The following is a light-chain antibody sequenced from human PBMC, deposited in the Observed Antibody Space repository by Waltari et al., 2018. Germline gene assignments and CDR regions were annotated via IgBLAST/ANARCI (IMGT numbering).Light chain of an antibody. CDR3: NSRDSTTKHLV. CDR1: SLRRSY. Sequence: SSDLTQDPAVSVALGQTVRITCKGDSLRRSYASWYQQKPGQAPLLVTYGKNKRPSGIPDRFSGSSSGDTASLTITGFQVEDEADYYCNSRDSTTKHLVFGGGTKLTVL. J-gene: IGLJ2*01. V-gene: IGLV3-19*01. CDR2: GKN.